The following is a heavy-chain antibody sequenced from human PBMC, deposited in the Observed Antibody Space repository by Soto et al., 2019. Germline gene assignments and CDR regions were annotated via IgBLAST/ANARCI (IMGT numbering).Heavy chain of an antibody. CDR3: TILASPYYYHNFDV. CDR1: GFTFSNAW. CDR2: IKMKSEGATT. V-gene: IGHV3-15*07. J-gene: IGHJ6*01. Sequence: EAQLGESGGGLVTPGGSLRLSCEASGFTFSNAWMNWVRQAPGKGLEWVGLIKMKSEGATTHYAAPVKGRFTISRDDSKKILYVQMSRLKTEDTAVYYCTILASPYYYHNFDVWGQGAIVAVSS.